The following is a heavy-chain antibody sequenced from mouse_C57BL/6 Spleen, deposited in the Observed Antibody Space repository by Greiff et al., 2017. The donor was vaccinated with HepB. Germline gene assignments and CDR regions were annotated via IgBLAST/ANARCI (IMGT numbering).Heavy chain of an antibody. CDR1: GFSLTSYA. CDR2: IWTGGGT. Sequence: VQLQQSGPGLVAPSQSLSITCTVSGFSLTSYAISWVRQPPGKGLEWLGVIWTGGGTNYNSALKSRLSISKDNSKSQVFLKMNSLQTDDTARYYCARNGDGYSFAWFAYWGQGTLVTVSA. V-gene: IGHV2-9-1*01. J-gene: IGHJ3*01. D-gene: IGHD2-3*01. CDR3: ARNGDGYSFAWFAY.